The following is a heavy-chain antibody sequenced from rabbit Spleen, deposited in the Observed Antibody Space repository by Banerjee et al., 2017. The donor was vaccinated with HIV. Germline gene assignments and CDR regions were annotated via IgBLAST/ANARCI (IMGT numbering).Heavy chain of an antibody. J-gene: IGHJ2*01. CDR2: IEPSDGDT. CDR3: ARNYVNVFDP. Sequence: QSLEESGGDLVKPGASLTLTCTASGFDFSSYGVSWVRQAPGKGLEWIGYIEPSDGDTDYANWPKGRFTISKASSTTVTLQMTSLTAADTATYFCARNYVNVFDPWGPGTLVTVS. V-gene: IGHV1S40*01. CDR1: GFDFSSYG. D-gene: IGHD1-1*01.